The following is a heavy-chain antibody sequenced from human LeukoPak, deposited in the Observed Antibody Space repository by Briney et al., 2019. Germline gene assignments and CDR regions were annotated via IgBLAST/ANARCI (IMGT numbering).Heavy chain of an antibody. CDR1: GFNFNIYA. Sequence: PGGSLRLSCAASGFNFNIYAMFWVRQAPGKGLEYVSAISGNGDTTYYANSVKGRFTISRDNSKNTLYLQMGSLRAEDMAVYYCARGLGYCSRISCYPDYWGQGALVTVSS. D-gene: IGHD2-2*01. CDR2: ISGNGDTT. J-gene: IGHJ4*02. CDR3: ARGLGYCSRISCYPDY. V-gene: IGHV3-64*01.